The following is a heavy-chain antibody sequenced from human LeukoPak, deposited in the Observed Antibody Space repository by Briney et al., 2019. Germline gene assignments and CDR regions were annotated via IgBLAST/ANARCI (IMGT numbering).Heavy chain of an antibody. J-gene: IGHJ4*02. D-gene: IGHD6-13*01. CDR3: ARDPGIH. CDR1: GASISTYY. V-gene: IGHV4-59*01. CDR2: ISDTGST. Sequence: SETLSLTCTVSGASISTYYWSWIRQPPGKGLEWIGYISDTGSTNYHPSLKSRVTMSLDTSKNQFSLKLSSVTAADTAVYYCARDPGIHWGQGILVTVSS.